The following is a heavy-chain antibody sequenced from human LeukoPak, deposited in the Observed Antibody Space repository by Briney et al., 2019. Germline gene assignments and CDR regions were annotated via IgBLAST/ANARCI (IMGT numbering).Heavy chain of an antibody. CDR2: ISNSGGDT. J-gene: IGHJ1*01. Sequence: GGSLRLSCAASGFTFSSYAMSWVRQAPGKGLEWVAAISNSGGDTFYSDSGKGRFTIARDNSKNTLYLQMNSLRVDDTAVYYCAQQLGYCSGGTCYFTYWGQGTLVTVSS. D-gene: IGHD2-15*01. CDR3: AQQLGYCSGGTCYFTY. CDR1: GFTFSSYA. V-gene: IGHV3-23*01.